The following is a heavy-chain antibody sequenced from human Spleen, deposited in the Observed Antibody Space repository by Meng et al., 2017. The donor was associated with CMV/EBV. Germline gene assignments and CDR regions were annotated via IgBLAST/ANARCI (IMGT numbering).Heavy chain of an antibody. CDR2: ISSGGDST. Sequence: GESLKISCAASGFIFRSYAMTWVRQAPGKGLEWVSGISSGGDSTYYADSVKGRFTISRDNSMNTLYLQMNSLRAEDTAVYYCAKGLELELFLYWGQGTLVTVSS. D-gene: IGHD1-7*01. V-gene: IGHV3-23*01. CDR1: GFIFRSYA. J-gene: IGHJ4*02. CDR3: AKGLELELFLY.